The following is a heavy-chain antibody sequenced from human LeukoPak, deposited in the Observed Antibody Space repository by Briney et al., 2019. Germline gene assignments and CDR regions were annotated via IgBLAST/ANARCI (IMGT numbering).Heavy chain of an antibody. CDR1: GYTFTSYG. CDR3: ARDRAVYCGGDCYSLTSDAFDI. Sequence: GASVKVSCKASGYTFTSYGISWVRQAPGQGLEWMGWISAYNGNTNYAQKLQGRVTMTTDTSTSAAYMELRSLRSDDTAVYYCARDRAVYCGGDCYSLTSDAFDIWAKGQWSPSLQ. V-gene: IGHV1-18*01. D-gene: IGHD2-21*01. CDR2: ISAYNGNT. J-gene: IGHJ3*02.